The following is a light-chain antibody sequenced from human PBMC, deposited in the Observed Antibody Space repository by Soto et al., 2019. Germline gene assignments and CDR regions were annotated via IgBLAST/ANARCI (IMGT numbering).Light chain of an antibody. CDR1: QSVSSN. J-gene: IGKJ2*01. Sequence: DIVMTQSPDSLSVSPGERATLSCRASQSVSSNLAWYQQKPGQAPRLLIYGASTRATGIPARFSGSGSGTEFTLTISSLQSEDVAVYYCQQYNQWPPYTFGQGTKVDIK. V-gene: IGKV3-15*01. CDR2: GAS. CDR3: QQYNQWPPYT.